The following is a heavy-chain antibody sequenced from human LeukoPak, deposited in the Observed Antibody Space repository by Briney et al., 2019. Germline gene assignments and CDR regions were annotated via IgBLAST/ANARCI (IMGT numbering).Heavy chain of an antibody. CDR1: GGSISSYF. V-gene: IGHV4-59*08. D-gene: IGHD5-12*01. Sequence: SETLSLTCTVSGGSISSYFWSWLRQPPGKRLEWIVYISYSGNTDYNPSLKSRVTLSVDTSKNRLSLKLSSVTAADTAVYYCARKSSRGGFNGYDYWYFDLWGRGTLVTVSS. CDR3: ARKSSRGGFNGYDYWYFDL. J-gene: IGHJ2*01. CDR2: ISYSGNT.